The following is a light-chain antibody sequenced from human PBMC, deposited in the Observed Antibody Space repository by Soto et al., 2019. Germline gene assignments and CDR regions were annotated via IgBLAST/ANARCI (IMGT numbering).Light chain of an antibody. J-gene: IGLJ2*01. CDR3: TTWDRRLSVGV. V-gene: IGLV1-51*01. Sequence: QSVLTQPPSVSAAPGQKVTISCSGSSSNIGNNYVFWYQQLPGTAPKLLIYDNDKRPSGIPDRFSGSKSGTSATLGITGLQTGDEADYYFTTWDRRLSVGVFGGGTKVTVL. CDR2: DND. CDR1: SSNIGNNY.